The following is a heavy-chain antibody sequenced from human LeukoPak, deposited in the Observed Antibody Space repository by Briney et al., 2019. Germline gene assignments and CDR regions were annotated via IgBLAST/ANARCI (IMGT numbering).Heavy chain of an antibody. J-gene: IGHJ1*01. Sequence: ASVKVSCKASGYTFTSYYRHWVRQAPGQGLEWMGIINPSGGSTSYAQKFQGRVTMTRDTSTSTVYMELSSLRSEDTAVYYCARAPRDYGDYDYFQHWGQGTLVTVSS. CDR2: INPSGGST. CDR1: GYTFTSYY. CDR3: ARAPRDYGDYDYFQH. D-gene: IGHD4-17*01. V-gene: IGHV1-46*01.